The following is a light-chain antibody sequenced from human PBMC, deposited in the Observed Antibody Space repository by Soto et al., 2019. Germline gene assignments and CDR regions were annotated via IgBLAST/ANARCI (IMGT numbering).Light chain of an antibody. V-gene: IGKV3-20*01. CDR3: QQYGTSPWT. Sequence: EIVLTQSPGTLSLSPGERATLSCRASQSVTNNYIAWYQQKPGQAPRLLIYDASRRATGIPDRFSGSGSGTDFTLTITRLEPEDFALFHCQQYGTSPWTFGQGTRVEIK. CDR1: QSVTNNY. CDR2: DAS. J-gene: IGKJ1*01.